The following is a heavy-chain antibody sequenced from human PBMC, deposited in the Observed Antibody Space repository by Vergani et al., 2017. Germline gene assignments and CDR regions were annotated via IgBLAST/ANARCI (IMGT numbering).Heavy chain of an antibody. CDR3: ARDEETLGYCSGGSCYSGGGHWFDP. CDR1: GYTFTSYG. Sequence: QVQLVQSGAEVKKPGASVKVSCKASGYTFTSYGISWVRQAPGQGLEWMGWISAYNGNTNDAQKLQGRVTMTTDTSTSTAYMERRSLRSDDTAVYYCARDEETLGYCSGGSCYSGGGHWFDPWGQGTLVTVSS. CDR2: ISAYNGNT. D-gene: IGHD2-15*01. V-gene: IGHV1-18*01. J-gene: IGHJ5*02.